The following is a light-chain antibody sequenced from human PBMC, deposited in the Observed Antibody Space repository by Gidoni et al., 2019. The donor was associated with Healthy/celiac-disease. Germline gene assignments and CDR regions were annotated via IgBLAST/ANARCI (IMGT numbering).Light chain of an antibody. CDR3: QQYYSTPYT. CDR2: WAS. J-gene: IGKJ2*01. CDR1: QSVLYSSNNKDY. V-gene: IGKV4-1*01. Sequence: DIVMTQSPDSLAVSLGERATIHCKSSQSVLYSSNNKDYLAWYQQKPGHPPKLLIYWASTRESGVPDRFSGSGSGTDFTLTISSLQAEDVAVYYCQQYYSTPYTFXQXTKLEIK.